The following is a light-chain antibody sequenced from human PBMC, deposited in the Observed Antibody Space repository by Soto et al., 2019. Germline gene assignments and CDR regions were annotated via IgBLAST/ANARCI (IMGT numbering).Light chain of an antibody. CDR3: CSYAGSYSLRV. Sequence: HSALTQPRSVAGSPGQSVTISCTGTDSDIGRYDYVSWYQQHPGKAPKLLIYDVSQRPSGVPDRFSGSKSGNTASLTISGLQTDDEADYFCCSYAGSYSLRVFGIGTKLTVL. CDR2: DVS. V-gene: IGLV2-11*01. CDR1: DSDIGRYDY. J-gene: IGLJ1*01.